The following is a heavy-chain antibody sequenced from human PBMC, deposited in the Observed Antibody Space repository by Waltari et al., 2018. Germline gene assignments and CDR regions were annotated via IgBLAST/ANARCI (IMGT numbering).Heavy chain of an antibody. CDR2: IRQDGSET. CDR3: ARDKIVGPTIFDS. CDR1: GFTFSTYW. J-gene: IGHJ4*02. D-gene: IGHD1-26*01. Sequence: EVQLVESGGGLVKPGGSLRLSCAVSGFTFSTYWMRWVRQTPGKGLVWVANIRQDGSETHYVESVKGLFTIARDNSRNSLYLQMNSLRVEDTALYYCARDKIVGPTIFDSWGQGTLVTVSS. V-gene: IGHV3-7*03.